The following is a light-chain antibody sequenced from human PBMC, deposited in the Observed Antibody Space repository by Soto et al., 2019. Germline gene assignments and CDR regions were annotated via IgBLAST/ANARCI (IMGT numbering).Light chain of an antibody. CDR1: SSAVGSYRF. CDR3: GSSAPSRTFV. V-gene: IGLV2-23*01. CDR2: EGG. J-gene: IGLJ1*01. Sequence: QSALTQPASVSGSPGQSMTISCTGSSSAVGSYRFVSWYQHHPGKVPKLIIYEGGKRPSGVSNRFSGSEPGNTASLTISGLQAEDEADYYCGSSAPSRTFVFGTGTKLTVL.